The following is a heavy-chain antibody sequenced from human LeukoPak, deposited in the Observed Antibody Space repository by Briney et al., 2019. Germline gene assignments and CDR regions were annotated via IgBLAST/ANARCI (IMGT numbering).Heavy chain of an antibody. CDR2: IKQGGSEK. Sequence: GGSLRLSCAASGFTFSNAWMSWVRQAPGKGLEWVANIKQGGSEKYYVDSVKGRFTISRDNAKNSLYLQMNSLRAEDTAVYYCARADYDYVWGSYRQYYFDYWGQGTLVTVSS. V-gene: IGHV3-7*01. CDR3: ARADYDYVWGSYRQYYFDY. J-gene: IGHJ4*02. CDR1: GFTFSNAW. D-gene: IGHD3-16*02.